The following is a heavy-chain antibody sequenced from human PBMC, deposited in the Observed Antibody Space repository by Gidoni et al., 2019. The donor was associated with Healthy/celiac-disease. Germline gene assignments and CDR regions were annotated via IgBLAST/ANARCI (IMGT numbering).Heavy chain of an antibody. Sequence: QVQLVQSGAEVKKPGASVKVSCKASGYPFTSYDMHWGRQAPGKGLEWMGIINPSGGSTSYAQKFQGRVTMTRDTSTSTVYMELSSLRSEDTAVYYCAREATVVTQDFDYWGQGTLVTVSS. V-gene: IGHV1-46*01. CDR3: AREATVVTQDFDY. CDR2: INPSGGST. CDR1: GYPFTSYD. D-gene: IGHD4-17*01. J-gene: IGHJ4*02.